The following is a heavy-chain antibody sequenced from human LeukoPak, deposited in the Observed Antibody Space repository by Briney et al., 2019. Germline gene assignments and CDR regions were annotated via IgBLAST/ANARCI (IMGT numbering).Heavy chain of an antibody. Sequence: PGGSLRLSCAASGFTFSSYWMSWVRQAPGKGLEWVANIKQDGSEKYYVDSVKGRFTISRDNAKNSLYLQMNSLRAEDTAVYYCAREGGSSGYGTDVWGKGTTVTVSS. V-gene: IGHV3-7*03. D-gene: IGHD6-19*01. J-gene: IGHJ6*04. CDR2: IKQDGSEK. CDR3: AREGGSSGYGTDV. CDR1: GFTFSSYW.